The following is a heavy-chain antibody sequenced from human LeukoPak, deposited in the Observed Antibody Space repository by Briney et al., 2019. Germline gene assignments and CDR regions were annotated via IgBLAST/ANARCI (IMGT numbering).Heavy chain of an antibody. D-gene: IGHD6-13*01. CDR1: GFTFSSYG. V-gene: IGHV3-30*02. J-gene: IGHJ4*02. Sequence: GGSLRLSCAASGFTFSSYGMRWVRQAPGKGLEWVAFIRYDGSNKYYADSVKGRFTISRDNSKNTLYLQMNSLRAEDTAVYYCAKDSSSHPRGFDYWGQGTLVTVSS. CDR2: IRYDGSNK. CDR3: AKDSSSHPRGFDY.